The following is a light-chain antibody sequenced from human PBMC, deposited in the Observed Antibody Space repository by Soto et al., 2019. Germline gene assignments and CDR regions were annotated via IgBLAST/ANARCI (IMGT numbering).Light chain of an antibody. J-gene: IGLJ3*02. CDR1: NIGKKN. CDR3: QVCDTSSDDRSDPPSDRWV. Sequence: SYELTQPPSVSVAPGQTAMITCGGNNIGKKNVHWYQQRPGQAPVLVVYNDSDRPSGIPDRLSASNSENTATLTISRVEAGDEADFYCQVCDTSSDDRSDPPSDRWVFGGGTKVTVL. CDR2: NDS. V-gene: IGLV3-21*02.